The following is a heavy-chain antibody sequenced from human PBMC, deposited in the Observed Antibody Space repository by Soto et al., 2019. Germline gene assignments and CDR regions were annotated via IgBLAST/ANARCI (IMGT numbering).Heavy chain of an antibody. CDR1: GYTFTSYG. Sequence: ASVKVSCKASGYTFTSYGISWVRQAPGQGLEWMGWISAYNGNTNYAQKLQGRVTMTTDTSTSTAYMELRSLRSDDTAVYYCGRYPAYDIFTGLSLPFDIWGTGTMVTV. D-gene: IGHD3-9*01. CDR2: ISAYNGNT. CDR3: GRYPAYDIFTGLSLPFDI. J-gene: IGHJ3*02. V-gene: IGHV1-18*01.